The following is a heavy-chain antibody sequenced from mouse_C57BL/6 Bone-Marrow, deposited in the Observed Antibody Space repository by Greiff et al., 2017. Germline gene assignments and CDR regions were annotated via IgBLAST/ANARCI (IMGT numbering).Heavy chain of an antibody. V-gene: IGHV5-12*01. CDR2: ISNGGGST. CDR1: GFTFSDYY. Sequence: EVQGVESGGGLVQPGGSLKLSCAASGFTFSDYYMDWVRQTPEKRLEWVAYISNGGGSTYYPDTVKGRFTISRDNAKHTLYLQMSRLKSEDTAMYYCARRGFDYWGQGTTLTVSS. J-gene: IGHJ2*01. CDR3: ARRGFDY.